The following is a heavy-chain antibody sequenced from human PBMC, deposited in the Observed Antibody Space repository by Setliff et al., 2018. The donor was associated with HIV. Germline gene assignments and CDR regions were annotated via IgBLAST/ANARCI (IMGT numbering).Heavy chain of an antibody. J-gene: IGHJ5*02. Sequence: SETLSLTCTVSGGSISSNNYFWGWIRQPPEKGLEWIGSIYYSGSTYYNPSLKSRVTISIDTSRNQFSLKLTSVTAADTAMYYCARRHTAFDPWGQGTLVTV. CDR2: IYYSGST. D-gene: IGHD5-18*01. CDR3: ARRHTAFDP. V-gene: IGHV4-39*01. CDR1: GGSISSNNYF.